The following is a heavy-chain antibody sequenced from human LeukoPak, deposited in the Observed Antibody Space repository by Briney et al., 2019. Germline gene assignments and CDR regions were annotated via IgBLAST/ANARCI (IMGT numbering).Heavy chain of an antibody. CDR2: IYTSETT. Sequence: SDTLSLICTVSGPSISSYYWIWIRQPPGKALEGIGYIYTSETTNFNPALRSRVTISIDTSKNQVSLRLSSVTAADTALYYCARHRFPSSLPCFDIWGQGMMVIVSS. V-gene: IGHV4-4*09. CDR1: GPSISSYY. J-gene: IGHJ4*02. D-gene: IGHD2-15*01. CDR3: ARHRFPSSLPCFDI.